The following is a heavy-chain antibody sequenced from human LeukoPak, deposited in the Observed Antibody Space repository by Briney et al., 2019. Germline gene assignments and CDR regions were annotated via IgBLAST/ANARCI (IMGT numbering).Heavy chain of an antibody. CDR2: INPNNGDT. D-gene: IGHD1-26*01. Sequence: ASVKVSCKASGYTFTSHFMHWVRQAPGQGLQWMGWINPNNGDTNYAQNFQGRVTMTRDTSISTAYMELSRLRSGDTAVYYCARDSDSGTSWTNWFDPWGQGTLVTVSS. V-gene: IGHV1-2*02. J-gene: IGHJ5*02. CDR3: ARDSDSGTSWTNWFDP. CDR1: GYTFTSHF.